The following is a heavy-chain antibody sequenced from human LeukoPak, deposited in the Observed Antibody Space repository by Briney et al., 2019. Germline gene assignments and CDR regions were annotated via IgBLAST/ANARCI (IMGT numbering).Heavy chain of an antibody. J-gene: IGHJ6*02. Sequence: GASVKVSCKASGGTFSSYAISWVRQAPGQGLEWMGGIIPIFGTANYAQKFQGRVTITADESTSTAYMELSSLRSEDTAVYYCARDPPTPAQYSSGWYQSGYYYYYGMDVWGQGTTVTVSS. D-gene: IGHD6-19*01. CDR2: IIPIFGTA. CDR3: ARDPPTPAQYSSGWYQSGYYYYYGMDV. V-gene: IGHV1-69*13. CDR1: GGTFSSYA.